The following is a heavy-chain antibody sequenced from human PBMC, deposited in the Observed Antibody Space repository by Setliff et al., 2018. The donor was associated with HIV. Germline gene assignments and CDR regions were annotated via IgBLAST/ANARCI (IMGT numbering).Heavy chain of an antibody. CDR2: ISYSSSTI. J-gene: IGHJ3*02. D-gene: IGHD4-17*01. V-gene: IGHV3-48*01. CDR3: ARVRATRTTGAFDI. CDR1: GFTFSSYS. Sequence: GGSLRLSCAASGFTFSSYSMNWVRQAPGKGLEWVSYISYSSSTIYYAGSVKGRFTISRDNAKNSLYLQMNSLRAEDTAVYYCARVRATRTTGAFDIWGQGTMVTVSS.